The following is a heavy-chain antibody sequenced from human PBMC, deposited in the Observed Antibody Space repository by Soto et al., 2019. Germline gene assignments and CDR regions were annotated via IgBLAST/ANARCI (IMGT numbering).Heavy chain of an antibody. CDR3: ARGGTIAVTTIGDY. CDR2: ISSSSSTI. CDR1: GFTFRSYN. V-gene: IGHV3-48*02. J-gene: IGHJ4*01. Sequence: GGSVRLSXAASGFTFRSYNMNWVRQAPGKGLDWLSYISSSSSTIYYADSVKGRFTISRDNAKNSLYLQMNSLRDDDTAMYYCARGGTIAVTTIGDYWGQGTLVTVSS. D-gene: IGHD5-12*01.